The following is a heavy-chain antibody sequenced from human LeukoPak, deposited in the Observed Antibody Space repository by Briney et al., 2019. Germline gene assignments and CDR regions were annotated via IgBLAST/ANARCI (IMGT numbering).Heavy chain of an antibody. CDR2: ISSSSSYI. CDR3: ARDRGSSGLCI. D-gene: IGHD6-19*01. Sequence: GGSLRLSCAASGLTFSSYSMNWVRQAPGKELEWVSSISSSSSYIYYADSVKGRFTISRDNAKNPLYLQMNSLRAEDTAVYYCARDRGSSGLCIWGQGTMVTVSS. J-gene: IGHJ3*02. V-gene: IGHV3-21*01. CDR1: GLTFSSYS.